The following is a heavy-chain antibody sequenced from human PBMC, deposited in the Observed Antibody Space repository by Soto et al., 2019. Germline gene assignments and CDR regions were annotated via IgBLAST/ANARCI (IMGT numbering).Heavy chain of an antibody. CDR3: ARTNYCSSTSCYAPNDAFDI. CDR1: GFTFSDYY. D-gene: IGHD2-2*01. J-gene: IGHJ3*02. Sequence: GGSLRLSCAASGFTFSDYYMSWIRQAPGKGLEWVSYISSSGSTIYYADSVKGRFTISRDNAKNSLYLQMNSLRAEDTAVYYCARTNYCSSTSCYAPNDAFDIWGQGTMVTVSS. V-gene: IGHV3-11*01. CDR2: ISSSGSTI.